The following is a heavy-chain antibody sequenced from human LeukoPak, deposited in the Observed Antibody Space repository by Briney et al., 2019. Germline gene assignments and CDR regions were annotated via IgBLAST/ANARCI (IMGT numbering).Heavy chain of an antibody. J-gene: IGHJ4*02. D-gene: IGHD3-10*01. V-gene: IGHV3-7*01. CDR2: IKQDGSEK. CDR3: AREPPLVGVIMFGTDY. CDR1: GFTFSSYW. Sequence: GGSLRLSCAASGFTFSSYWMSWVRQAPGRGLEWVANIKQDGSEKYYVDSVKGRFTISRDNAKNSLYLQMNSLRAEDTAVYYCAREPPLVGVIMFGTDYWGQGTLVTVSS.